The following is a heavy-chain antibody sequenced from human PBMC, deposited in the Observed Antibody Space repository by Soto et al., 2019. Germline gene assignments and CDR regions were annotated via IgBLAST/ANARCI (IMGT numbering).Heavy chain of an antibody. CDR3: ASTACCGGDCYYALDY. J-gene: IGHJ4*02. Sequence: QVQLVESGGGVVQPGRSLRLSCAASGFTFSSYAMHWVRQAPGKGLEWVAVISYDGSNKYYADSVKGRFTISRDNSKNTLYLQMNSLRAEDTAVYYCASTACCGGDCYYALDYWGQGTLVTVSS. V-gene: IGHV3-30-3*01. CDR1: GFTFSSYA. D-gene: IGHD2-21*02. CDR2: ISYDGSNK.